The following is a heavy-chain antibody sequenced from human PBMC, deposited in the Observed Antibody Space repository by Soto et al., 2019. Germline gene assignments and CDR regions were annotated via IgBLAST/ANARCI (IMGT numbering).Heavy chain of an antibody. V-gene: IGHV3-9*01. CDR3: AKDISPHYYDSSGTSTRGFDY. CDR2: ISWNSGSI. J-gene: IGHJ4*02. CDR1: GFPLYDFS. D-gene: IGHD3-22*01. Sequence: PGGAPRISRAAPGFPLYDFSLHWGPQAPGEGLGGGSGISWNSGSIGYADSVKGRFTISRDNAKNSLYLQMNSLRAEDTALYYCAKDISPHYYDSSGTSTRGFDYWGQGTLVTVSS.